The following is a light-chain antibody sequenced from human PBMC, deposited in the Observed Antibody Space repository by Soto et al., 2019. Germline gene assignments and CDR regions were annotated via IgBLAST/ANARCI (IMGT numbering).Light chain of an antibody. CDR1: QSISSW. J-gene: IGKJ1*01. CDR2: DAS. CDR3: QQYNSYPWT. V-gene: IGKV1-5*01. Sequence: DIQMTQSPSTLSASVGDRVTITCRASQSISSWLAWYQQKPGKAPTLLIYDASSLESGVPSRFSGSGSGTEFTLTIRSLQPDDFATYNCQQYNSYPWTFGQGTKVEIK.